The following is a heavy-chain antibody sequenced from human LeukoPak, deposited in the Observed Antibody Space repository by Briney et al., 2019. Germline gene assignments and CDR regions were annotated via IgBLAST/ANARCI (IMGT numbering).Heavy chain of an antibody. CDR3: AKRGVVIRVILVGFHKEAYYFDS. CDR1: GLTFRNYW. CDR2: ISDSGGRT. V-gene: IGHV3-23*01. Sequence: PGGSLRLSCAASGLTFRNYWMSWVRQAPGKGLEWVAGISDSGGRTNYADSVKGRFTISRDNPKNTLYLQMNSLSAEDTAVYFCAKRGVVIRVILVGFHKEAYYFDSWGQGALVTVSS. J-gene: IGHJ4*02. D-gene: IGHD3-22*01.